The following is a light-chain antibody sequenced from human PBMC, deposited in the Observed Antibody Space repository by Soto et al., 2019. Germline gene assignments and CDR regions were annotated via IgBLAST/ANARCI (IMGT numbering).Light chain of an antibody. J-gene: IGKJ4*01. CDR1: QGVGTW. V-gene: IGKV1-12*01. CDR2: TAS. Sequence: DIQMTQSPSSVSASVGDRVTITCRASQGVGTWLAWFQQKPGEAPRLLIYTASTLHSGVPSRFSGSGSGTDFTLTITSLQPEDFATYYCQQGDSFPLTFGGGTKVESK. CDR3: QQGDSFPLT.